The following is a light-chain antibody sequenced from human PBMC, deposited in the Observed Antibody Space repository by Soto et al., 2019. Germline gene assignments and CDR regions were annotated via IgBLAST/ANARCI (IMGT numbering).Light chain of an antibody. V-gene: IGKV3-20*01. CDR3: QQHDSSPWT. J-gene: IGKJ1*01. Sequence: EIVLTQSPGTLSLSPGERATLSCRASQSVSSNYLARYQQKPGQAPRLLIYGASSRATGIPDRFSGSGSGTDFTLTISRLEPEDFAVYYCQQHDSSPWTFGQGTKVEIK. CDR2: GAS. CDR1: QSVSSNY.